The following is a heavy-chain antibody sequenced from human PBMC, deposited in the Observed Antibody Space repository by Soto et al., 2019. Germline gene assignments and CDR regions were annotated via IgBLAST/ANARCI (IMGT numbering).Heavy chain of an antibody. J-gene: IGHJ5*02. CDR2: IDPSDSYT. CDR3: ARFQSQRGFDP. CDR1: GYSSTSYW. D-gene: IGHD6-25*01. Sequence: GESLKISCKGSGYSSTSYWITWVRQMPGKGLEWMGRIDPSDSYTNYSPSFQGHVTISVDKTISTAYLQWSSLKASDTAMYYCARFQSQRGFDPWGQGTLVTVSS. V-gene: IGHV5-10-1*01.